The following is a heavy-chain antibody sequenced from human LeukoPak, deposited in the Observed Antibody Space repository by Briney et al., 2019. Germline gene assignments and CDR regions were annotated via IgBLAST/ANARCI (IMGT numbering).Heavy chain of an antibody. CDR1: GYTFTGYY. CDR2: INPNSGGT. D-gene: IGHD1-26*01. V-gene: IGHV1-2*02. Sequence: ASVKVSCKASGYTFTGYYMHWVRQAPGQGLEWMGWINPNSGGTNYAQKFQGRVTMTRDTSISTAYMELSRLRSDDRAVYYCAREPLVGDTTPFDYWGQGTLVTVSS. J-gene: IGHJ4*02. CDR3: AREPLVGDTTPFDY.